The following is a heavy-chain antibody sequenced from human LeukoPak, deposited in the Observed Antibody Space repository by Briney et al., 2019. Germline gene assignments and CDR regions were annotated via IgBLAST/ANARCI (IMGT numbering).Heavy chain of an antibody. Sequence: PGGSLRLSCAASGFTFSSYAMSWVRQAPGKGLEWVSAISGSGGSTYYADSVKDRFTISRDNSKNTLYLQMNSLRAEDTAVYYCAKPHLVVPAAIDAFDIWGQGTMVTVSS. CDR2: ISGSGGST. CDR1: GFTFSSYA. V-gene: IGHV3-23*01. D-gene: IGHD2-2*02. J-gene: IGHJ3*02. CDR3: AKPHLVVPAAIDAFDI.